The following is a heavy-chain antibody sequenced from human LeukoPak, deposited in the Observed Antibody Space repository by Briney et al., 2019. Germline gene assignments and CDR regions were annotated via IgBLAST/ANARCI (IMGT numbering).Heavy chain of an antibody. CDR1: GFTFSSYW. Sequence: GGSLRLSCAASGFTFSSYWMSWVRQAPGKGLEWVANIKRDGSDKYYVGSVEGRFTISRDNDKNSLYLQMNSLRAEDTAVYYCARELLELAFDYWGQGTLVTVSS. J-gene: IGHJ4*02. D-gene: IGHD1-7*01. V-gene: IGHV3-7*01. CDR2: IKRDGSDK. CDR3: ARELLELAFDY.